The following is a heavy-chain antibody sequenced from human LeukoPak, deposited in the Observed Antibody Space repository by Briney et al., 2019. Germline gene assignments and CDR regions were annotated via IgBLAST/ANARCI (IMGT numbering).Heavy chain of an antibody. D-gene: IGHD3-16*02. CDR3: ARYICGSYPTFEDY. V-gene: IGHV4-59*01. Sequence: PSETLSLTCTVSGGSISTYYWSWIRQPPGKGLEWIGYISYSGSTNYNPSLKSRVTISVDTSKNQFSLKLNSVTAADTAVYYCARYICGSYPTFEDYWGQGSLVTVSS. CDR1: GGSISTYY. J-gene: IGHJ4*02. CDR2: ISYSGST.